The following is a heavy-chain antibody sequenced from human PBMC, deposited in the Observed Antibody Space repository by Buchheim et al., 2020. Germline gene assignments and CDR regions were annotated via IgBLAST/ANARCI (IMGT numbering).Heavy chain of an antibody. CDR1: GGYVSSPNNY. CDR2: IYYSGST. D-gene: IGHD1-26*01. Sequence: QVQLQESGPGLVKPSETLSLTCTVSGGYVSSPNNYWTWIRQPPGKGLEWIGYIYYSGSTNYSPSLKSRLTLSLDTSKNQFSLSLSSVTAADTAVYFCARGWDNMDVWGQGTT. J-gene: IGHJ6*02. V-gene: IGHV4-61*01. CDR3: ARGWDNMDV.